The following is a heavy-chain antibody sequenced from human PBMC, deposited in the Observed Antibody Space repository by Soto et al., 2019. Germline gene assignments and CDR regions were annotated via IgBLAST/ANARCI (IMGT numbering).Heavy chain of an antibody. Sequence: LETLSHTCTVSGGSIISSSYYWGWIRKPPGKGLEWIGSIYYSGSTYYNPSLKSRVTISVDTSKNQFSLKLSSVTAADTAVYYCARGYCISTSCYERGDYYYYGMDVWGQGTTVTVS. CDR3: ARGYCISTSCYERGDYYYYGMDV. D-gene: IGHD2-2*01. V-gene: IGHV4-39*01. CDR2: IYYSGST. CDR1: GGSIISSSYY. J-gene: IGHJ6*02.